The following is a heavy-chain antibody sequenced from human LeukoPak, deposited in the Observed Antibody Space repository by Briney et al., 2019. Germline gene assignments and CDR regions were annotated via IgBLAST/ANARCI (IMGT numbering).Heavy chain of an antibody. Sequence: GGSLRLSCVGSDFTFANYAMTWVRLTPGKGLEWVSSIKGSGSYAMYADSVSGRFTTSRDNSRNTIFLQMTSLRAEDTAIYYCGRDPNGDYIGAFGFWGLGTLVSVSS. D-gene: IGHD4-17*01. J-gene: IGHJ3*01. CDR2: IKGSGSYA. CDR1: DFTFANYA. V-gene: IGHV3-23*01. CDR3: GRDPNGDYIGAFGF.